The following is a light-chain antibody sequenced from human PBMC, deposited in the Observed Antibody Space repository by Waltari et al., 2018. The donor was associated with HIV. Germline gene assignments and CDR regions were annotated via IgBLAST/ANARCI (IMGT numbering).Light chain of an antibody. J-gene: IGKJ4*01. CDR3: QQYFSPPHLT. Sequence: DIQMTQSPSSLSASVGDRVTITCRASQAISNSLAWYQQKPGKAPKLLLYAASRLESGVPSRFSGSRSGTDDALTISSLQPEDFAVYYCQQYFSPPHLTFGGGTKVEIK. V-gene: IGKV1-NL1*01. CDR2: AAS. CDR1: QAISNS.